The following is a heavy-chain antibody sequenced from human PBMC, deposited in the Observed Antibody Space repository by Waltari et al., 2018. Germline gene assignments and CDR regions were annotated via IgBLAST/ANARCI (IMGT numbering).Heavy chain of an antibody. V-gene: IGHV3-21*01. J-gene: IGHJ6*03. Sequence: EVQLVESGGGLVKPGGSLRLSCAASGFTFSSYSMNWVRQAPGKGLEWVSSISSSSSYIYYADSVKGRFTISRDNAKNSLYLQMNSLRAEDTAVYYCARANIAAAGRKGYYMDVWGKGTTVTVSS. CDR1: GFTFSSYS. CDR2: ISSSSSYI. CDR3: ARANIAAAGRKGYYMDV. D-gene: IGHD6-13*01.